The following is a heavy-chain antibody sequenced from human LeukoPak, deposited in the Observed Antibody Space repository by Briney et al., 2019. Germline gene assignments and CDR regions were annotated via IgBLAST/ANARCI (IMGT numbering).Heavy chain of an antibody. D-gene: IGHD3-10*01. CDR3: ARGPPSITMVRGVTRRTNWFDP. Sequence: ASVKVSCKASGYTFTSYDINWVRQATGQGLEWMGWMNPNSGGTNYAQKFQGRVTMTRDTSISTAYMELSRLRSDDTAVYYCARGPPSITMVRGVTRRTNWFDPWGQGTLVTVSS. CDR2: MNPNSGGT. J-gene: IGHJ5*02. CDR1: GYTFTSYD. V-gene: IGHV1-2*02.